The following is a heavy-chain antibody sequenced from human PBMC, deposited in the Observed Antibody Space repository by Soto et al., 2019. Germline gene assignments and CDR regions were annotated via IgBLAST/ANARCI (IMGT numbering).Heavy chain of an antibody. V-gene: IGHV3-23*01. Sequence: GGSLRLSCAASGFTFSSYGMSWVRQAPGKGLEWVSTIVGSGGTSFFADSVKGRFTISRDNSKNTLYLQMNSLRAEDTAVYYCAKRIAVAGTAYYFDYWGQGTQVTVSS. D-gene: IGHD6-19*01. CDR2: IVGSGGTS. CDR1: GFTFSSYG. CDR3: AKRIAVAGTAYYFDY. J-gene: IGHJ4*02.